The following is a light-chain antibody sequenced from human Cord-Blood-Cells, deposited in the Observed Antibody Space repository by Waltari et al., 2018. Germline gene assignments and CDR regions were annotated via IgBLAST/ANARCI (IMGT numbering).Light chain of an antibody. CDR1: SSDVGGDNY. CDR2: DVS. V-gene: IGLV2-11*01. J-gene: IGLJ3*02. Sequence: QSALTQPPPVSGSPGQSVTISCTGTSSDVGGDNYVSWYHQHPGKAPKLIIYDVSKRPSGVPDRFSGSKSGNTASLTISGLQAEDEADYYCCSYAGSYTWVFGGGTKLTVL. CDR3: CSYAGSYTWV.